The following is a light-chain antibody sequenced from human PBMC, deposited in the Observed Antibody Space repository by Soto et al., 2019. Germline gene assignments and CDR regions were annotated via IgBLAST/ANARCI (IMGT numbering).Light chain of an antibody. CDR1: QSISSW. V-gene: IGKV1-5*01. CDR3: QQYNSFCT. J-gene: IGKJ1*01. CDR2: DAS. Sequence: DIQMTQSPSTLSASVGDRVTITCRASQSISSWLAWYQQKPGKAPRLLIYDASYLERGVPSRFSGSGSGTECTLTIIDLQPDDLANYYCQQYNSFCTFGQGTKVEI.